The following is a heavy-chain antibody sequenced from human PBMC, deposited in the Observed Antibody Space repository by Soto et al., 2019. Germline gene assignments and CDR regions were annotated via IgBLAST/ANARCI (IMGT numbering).Heavy chain of an antibody. CDR1: GGTFRSYA. V-gene: IGHV1-69*12. CDR3: ARPPSHHYYYGMDV. Sequence: QVQLVQSGAEVEKPGSSVKVSCKASGGTFRSYAITWVRQAPGQGLEWMGGIIPIFGTANYAQKFQGRVTITADESTSTAYMELSSLRSEETAVYYCARPPSHHYYYGMDVWGHRTTVTVSS. CDR2: IIPIFGTA. J-gene: IGHJ6*02.